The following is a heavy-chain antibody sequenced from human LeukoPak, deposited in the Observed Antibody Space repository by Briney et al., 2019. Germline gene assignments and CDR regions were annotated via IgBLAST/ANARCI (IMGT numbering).Heavy chain of an antibody. V-gene: IGHV3-30*18. CDR2: ISYDGTNK. CDR3: AKDILTGYYSANWFDP. D-gene: IGHD3-9*01. Sequence: GGSLRLSCAASGFTFSRYGIHWVRQAPGKGLEWVAVISYDGTNKYYADSVKGRFTISRDNSKNTLYLQMNSLRAEDTAVYYCAKDILTGYYSANWFDPWGQGTLVTVSS. CDR1: GFTFSRYG. J-gene: IGHJ5*02.